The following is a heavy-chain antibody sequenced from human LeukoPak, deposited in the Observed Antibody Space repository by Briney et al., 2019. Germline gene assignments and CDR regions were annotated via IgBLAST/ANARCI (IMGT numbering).Heavy chain of an antibody. V-gene: IGHV4-39*01. J-gene: IGHJ4*02. CDR1: GGYIISRSHY. CDR3: ARHHAEILVPND. D-gene: IGHD1-1*01. Sequence: SETLSLTCTVSGGYIISRSHYWGWIRQPPGKGLEWIGSVDYSGNTYYYPSLKRRATISIDTPTSKNQFSLTVSSETAADTAVYYCARHHAEILVPNDWGQGTLVTVSS. CDR2: VDYSGNT.